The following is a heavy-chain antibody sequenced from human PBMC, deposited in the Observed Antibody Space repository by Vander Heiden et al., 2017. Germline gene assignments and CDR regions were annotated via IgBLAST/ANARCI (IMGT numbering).Heavy chain of an antibody. Sequence: QLHLQESGPGLVKPSETLSLTCTPSGDSISGNSYYWGWIRQPPGKGLEWIGSLHYSGTTFYNPSLKSRVTISADTSNSQFSLKLSSVSAADMAVYYCARHDRGSNWAGSFDYWGQGTLVTVSS. V-gene: IGHV4-39*01. D-gene: IGHD1-26*01. J-gene: IGHJ4*02. CDR3: ARHDRGSNWAGSFDY. CDR1: GDSISGNSYY. CDR2: LHYSGTT.